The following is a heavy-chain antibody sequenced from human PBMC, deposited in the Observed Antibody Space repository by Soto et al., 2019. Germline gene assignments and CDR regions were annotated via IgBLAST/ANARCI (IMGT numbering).Heavy chain of an antibody. D-gene: IGHD6-6*01. CDR1: GYTFTSYA. J-gene: IGHJ6*03. Sequence: ASVKVSCKASGYTFTSYAMHWVRQAPGQRLEWMGCINAGNGNTKYSQKFQGRVTITRDTSASTAYMELSSLRSEDTAVYYCAKCGISSEYYYYMDVWGKGTTVTVSS. CDR3: AKCGISSEYYYYMDV. V-gene: IGHV1-3*01. CDR2: INAGNGNT.